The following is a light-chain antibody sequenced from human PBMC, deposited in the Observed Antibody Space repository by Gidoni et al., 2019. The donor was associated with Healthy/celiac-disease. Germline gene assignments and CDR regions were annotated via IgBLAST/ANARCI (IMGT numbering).Light chain of an antibody. Sequence: PSTLSASVEDRVTITCRARQSISSWLAWYQQKPGKAPKLLIYDASSLESGVPSRFSGSGSGTEFTLTISSLQPDDFATYYCQQYNSYSPYTFGQGTKLEIK. CDR2: DAS. V-gene: IGKV1-5*01. J-gene: IGKJ2*01. CDR3: QQYNSYSPYT. CDR1: QSISSW.